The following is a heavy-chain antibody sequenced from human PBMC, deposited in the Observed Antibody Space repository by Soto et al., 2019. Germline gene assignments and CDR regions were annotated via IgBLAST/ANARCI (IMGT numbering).Heavy chain of an antibody. CDR1: GFSFSGKNY. J-gene: IGHJ3*02. CDR3: ATWLQREHAFDI. D-gene: IGHD1-1*01. CDR2: LYSSDGT. Sequence: GGSLRLSCAASGFSFSGKNYLTWVRQAPGKGLEWVSALYSSDGTYYADSVKGRFSVSRDNSKNTFYLQLHSLRPEDTALYFCATWLQREHAFDIWGLGTMVTVSS. V-gene: IGHV3-53*01.